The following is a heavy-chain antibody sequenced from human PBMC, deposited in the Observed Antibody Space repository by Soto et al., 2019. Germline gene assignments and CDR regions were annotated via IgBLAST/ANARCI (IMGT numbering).Heavy chain of an antibody. D-gene: IGHD5-18*01. CDR2: ISYDGNNK. Sequence: QAQLVESGGGVVQPGRSLRLSCAASGFTFSSYGMHWVRQAPGKGLEWVAVISYDGNNKYYADSVKGRFTISRDKSKNTLYLQMNSLRAEVTALYYCAKGLSGYSYGNWHFDLWGRGTLVTVSS. V-gene: IGHV3-30*18. CDR1: GFTFSSYG. CDR3: AKGLSGYSYGNWHFDL. J-gene: IGHJ2*01.